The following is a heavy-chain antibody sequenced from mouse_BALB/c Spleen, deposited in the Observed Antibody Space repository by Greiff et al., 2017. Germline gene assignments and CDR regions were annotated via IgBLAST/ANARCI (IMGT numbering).Heavy chain of an antibody. Sequence: EVKLVESGGGLVKPGGSLKLSCAASGFTFSSYAMSWVRQSPEKRLEWVAEISSGGSYTYYPDTVTGRFTISRDNAKNTLYLEMSSLRSEDTAMYYCARQEDAYWGQGTLVTVSA. CDR1: GFTFSSYA. J-gene: IGHJ3*01. V-gene: IGHV5-9-4*01. CDR3: ARQEDAY. CDR2: ISSGGSYT.